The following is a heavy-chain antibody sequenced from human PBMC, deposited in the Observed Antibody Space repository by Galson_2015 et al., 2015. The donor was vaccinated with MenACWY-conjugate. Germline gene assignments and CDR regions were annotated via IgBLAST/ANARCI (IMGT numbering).Heavy chain of an antibody. CDR1: GFTFTSSA. J-gene: IGHJ4*02. Sequence: SVKVSCKASGFTFTSSAVQWVRQARGQRLEWIGWIVVGSGNTNYAQKFQERDTITRDMSTSTAHMELSSLRSEDTAVYYCAADLYDILTGPSFDYWGQGTLVTVSS. CDR2: IVVGSGNT. D-gene: IGHD3-9*01. V-gene: IGHV1-58*01. CDR3: AADLYDILTGPSFDY.